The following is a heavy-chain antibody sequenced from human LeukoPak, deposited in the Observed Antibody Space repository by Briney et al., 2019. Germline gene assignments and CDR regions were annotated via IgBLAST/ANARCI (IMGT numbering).Heavy chain of an antibody. CDR2: INYSGNT. J-gene: IGHJ5*02. CDR1: GGSISSSSYY. D-gene: IGHD3-10*02. CDR3: ARGGHYYDRNWFDP. V-gene: IGHV4-39*07. Sequence: SETLSLTCAVSGGSISSSSYYWVWIRQPPGKELEWIGSINYSGNTYYNPSVKSRVTISVDTSKNQFSLKLSSVTAADTAVYYCARGGHYYDRNWFDPWGQGTLVTVSS.